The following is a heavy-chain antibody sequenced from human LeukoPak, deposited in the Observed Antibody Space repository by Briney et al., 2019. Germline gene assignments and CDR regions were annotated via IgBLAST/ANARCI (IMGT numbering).Heavy chain of an antibody. J-gene: IGHJ4*02. V-gene: IGHV3-23*01. D-gene: IGHD5-18*01. CDR1: GLTFSSYA. CDR2: ISGSGGST. Sequence: PGGSLRLSCAASGLTFSSYAMSWVRQAPGKGLEWVSAISGSGGSTYYADSVKGRFTISRDNSKNTLYLQMNSLRAEDTAVYYCAKSPIQLWCFDYWGQGTLVTVSS. CDR3: AKSPIQLWCFDY.